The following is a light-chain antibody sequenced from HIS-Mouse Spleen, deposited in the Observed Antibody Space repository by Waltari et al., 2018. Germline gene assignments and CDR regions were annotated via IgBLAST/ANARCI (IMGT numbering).Light chain of an antibody. CDR1: QGISSY. V-gene: IGKV1-9*01. Sequence: DIQLTQSPSFLSASVGDRDTITCRASQGISSYLAWYQQKPGKAAKLLIYAASTLQSGVPARFSGSGSGTEFTLTISSLQPEDFAAYYCQQNNSYPPTFGQGTKVEIK. CDR3: QQNNSYPPT. J-gene: IGKJ1*01. CDR2: AAS.